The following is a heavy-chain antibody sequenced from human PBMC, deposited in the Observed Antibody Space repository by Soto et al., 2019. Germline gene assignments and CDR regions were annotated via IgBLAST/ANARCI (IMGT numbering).Heavy chain of an antibody. D-gene: IGHD3-16*01. Sequence: GGSLRLSCTASGFTFSNYWMTWVRQAPGKGLEWVAVISYDGKQTYYADSVKGRFTISKDKSKRTLFLQMNSLRVDDTAVYYCARDGWGSNWYFDLWGRGTLVTVSS. CDR3: ARDGWGSNWYFDL. J-gene: IGHJ2*01. CDR2: ISYDGKQT. V-gene: IGHV3-30*03. CDR1: GFTFSNYW.